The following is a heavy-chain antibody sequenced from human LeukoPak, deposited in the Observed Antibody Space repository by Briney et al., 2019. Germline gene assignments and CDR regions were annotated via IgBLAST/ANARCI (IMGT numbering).Heavy chain of an antibody. CDR3: AKCGIGIRGGSCYGPYY. J-gene: IGHJ4*02. CDR1: GFTFDDYA. V-gene: IGHV3-9*01. CDR2: ITWNSGYI. Sequence: PGRSLRLSCVGSGFTFDDYAMHWVRQAPGKGLEWVSGITWNSGYIGYADFVKGRFTISRDNSKNTLYLQMNSLRAEDTAVYYCAKCGIGIRGGSCYGPYYWGQGTLVTVSS. D-gene: IGHD2-15*01.